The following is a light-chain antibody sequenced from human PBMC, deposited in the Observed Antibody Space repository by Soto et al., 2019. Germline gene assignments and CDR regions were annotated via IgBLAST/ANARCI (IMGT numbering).Light chain of an antibody. V-gene: IGLV1-44*01. CDR3: AAWDDSLDGWV. J-gene: IGLJ3*02. Sequence: QSVLTQLPSASGAPGQRVTISCSGSSSNIGENPVNWYQQLPGTAPKVLIYRDDQRPSGVPDRFSGYKSGTSASLAISGLQSEDESDYYCAAWDDSLDGWVFGGGTKLTVL. CDR2: RDD. CDR1: SSNIGENP.